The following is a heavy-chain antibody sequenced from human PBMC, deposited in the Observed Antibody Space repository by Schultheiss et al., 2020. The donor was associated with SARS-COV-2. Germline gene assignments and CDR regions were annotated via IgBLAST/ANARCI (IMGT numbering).Heavy chain of an antibody. J-gene: IGHJ3*02. V-gene: IGHV4-61*02. CDR3: ARGSYYYDSSGYSHDAFDI. D-gene: IGHD3-22*01. Sequence: SETLSLTCSVSGGSISSGAYDWSWIRQPAGKGLEWIGRIYTSGSTNYNPSLKSRVSISVDRSKNQFSLKLSSVTAADTAVYYCARGSYYYDSSGYSHDAFDILGQGTMVTVSS. CDR2: IYTSGST. CDR1: GGSISSGAYD.